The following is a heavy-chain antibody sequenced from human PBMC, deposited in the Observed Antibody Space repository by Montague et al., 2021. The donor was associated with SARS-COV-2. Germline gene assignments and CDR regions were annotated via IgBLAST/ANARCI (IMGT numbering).Heavy chain of an antibody. Sequence: SETLSLTCTVYGGSFSGYYWSWIRQPPGKGLEWIGYIHHSGSTNYNPSLKSRVTISVDTSKNQFSLKLSSVTAADTAVYYCASVTLGITMIEVVMTAIDYGFDYWGQGTLVTVSS. D-gene: IGHD3-22*01. CDR2: IHHSGST. CDR3: ASVTLGITMIEVVMTAIDYGFDY. V-gene: IGHV4-59*01. CDR1: GGSFSGYY. J-gene: IGHJ4*02.